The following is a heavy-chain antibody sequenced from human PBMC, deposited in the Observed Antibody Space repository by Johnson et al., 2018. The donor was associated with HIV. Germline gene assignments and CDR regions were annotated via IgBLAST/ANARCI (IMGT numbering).Heavy chain of an antibody. Sequence: QVQLVESGGGLVQPGGSLRLSCAASGFTFSDYYMSWIRQAPGKGLEWVSYISSSGSTIYYADSVKGRFTISRDNSKNTLYLQMNSLRAEDTAVYYCARHSTSSTMGAFDIWGQGTMVTVSS. CDR3: ARHSTSSTMGAFDI. V-gene: IGHV3-11*01. CDR2: ISSSGSTI. CDR1: GFTFSDYY. D-gene: IGHD6-6*01. J-gene: IGHJ3*02.